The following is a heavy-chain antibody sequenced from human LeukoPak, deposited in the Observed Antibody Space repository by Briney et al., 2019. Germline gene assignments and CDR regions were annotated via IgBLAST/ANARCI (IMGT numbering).Heavy chain of an antibody. Sequence: SETLSLTCTVSGGSISSSSYYWGWIRQPPGKGLEWIGSIYYSGSTYYNPSLKSRVTISVDTSKNQFSLKLSSVTAADTAVYYCARGPPYIVVVTAIGFFDSWGQGTLVTVSS. CDR1: GGSISSSSYY. V-gene: IGHV4-39*01. CDR2: IYYSGST. D-gene: IGHD2-21*02. CDR3: ARGPPYIVVVTAIGFFDS. J-gene: IGHJ4*02.